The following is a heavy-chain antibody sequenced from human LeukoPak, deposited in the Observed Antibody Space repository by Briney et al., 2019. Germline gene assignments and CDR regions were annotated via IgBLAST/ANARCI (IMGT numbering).Heavy chain of an antibody. CDR1: GFTFTSYS. D-gene: IGHD1-26*01. CDR2: ISSSSSTI. V-gene: IGHV3-48*02. Sequence: GGSLRLSCAASGFTFTSYSINWVRQAPGKGLEWVSYISSSSSTIYYSDSVKGRFTISRDNAKNSVYLQMNSLRDEDTAAYYCARQREFDYWGQGTLVTVSS. J-gene: IGHJ4*02. CDR3: ARQREFDY.